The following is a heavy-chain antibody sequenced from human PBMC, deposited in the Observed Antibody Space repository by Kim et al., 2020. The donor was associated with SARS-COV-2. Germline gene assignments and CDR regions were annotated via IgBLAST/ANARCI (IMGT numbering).Heavy chain of an antibody. Sequence: GGSLRLSCAASRFNFSSYAMSWVRQAPGKGLEWVSAISGSGGATYYADSVKGRFTISRDTSKNTLYLQMNSLRAEDTAVYYCAKGYSGSNWFDPWGQGTLVTVSS. J-gene: IGHJ5*02. V-gene: IGHV3-23*01. CDR2: ISGSGGAT. CDR3: AKGYSGSNWFDP. D-gene: IGHD4-4*01. CDR1: RFNFSSYA.